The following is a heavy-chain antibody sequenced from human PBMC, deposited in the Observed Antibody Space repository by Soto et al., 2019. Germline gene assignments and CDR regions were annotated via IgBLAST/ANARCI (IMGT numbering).Heavy chain of an antibody. J-gene: IGHJ4*02. CDR3: ATFDIGGYFVFDY. Sequence: SETLSLTCTVSGGSISNNNYYWGWIRQPPGKGLEWIGNIYYSGSTYYNPSLKSRVTMSVDTSKNQFSLKLSSVTAADTAVYYCATFDIGGYFVFDYWGQGILVTVSS. CDR2: IYYSGST. D-gene: IGHD3-22*01. V-gene: IGHV4-39*01. CDR1: GGSISNNNYY.